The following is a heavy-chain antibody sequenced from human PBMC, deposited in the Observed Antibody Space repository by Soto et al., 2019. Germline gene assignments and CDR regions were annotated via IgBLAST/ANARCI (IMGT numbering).Heavy chain of an antibody. Sequence: SETLSLTCTVSGGSISSGDYYWSWIRQPPGKGLEWIGYIYYSGSTYYNPSLKSRVTISVDTSKNQFSLKLSSVTAADTAVYYCARDQLGYYSYGMDVWGQGTTLTVSS. J-gene: IGHJ6*02. CDR2: IYYSGST. V-gene: IGHV4-30-4*02. CDR1: GGSISSGDYY. D-gene: IGHD2-2*01. CDR3: ARDQLGYYSYGMDV.